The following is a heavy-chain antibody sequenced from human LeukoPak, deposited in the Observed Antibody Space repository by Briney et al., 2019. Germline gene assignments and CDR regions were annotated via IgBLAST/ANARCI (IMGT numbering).Heavy chain of an antibody. CDR2: IYYSGST. J-gene: IGHJ4*02. V-gene: IGHV4-59*01. CDR3: ASTIISSGWYWYFDY. Sequence: SETLSLTCTVSGGSISSYYWSWIRQPPGKGLEWIGYIYYSGSTNYNPSLKSRVTISVDTSKNQFSLKLSSVTAADTAVYYCASTIISSGWYWYFDYWGQGTLVTVSS. D-gene: IGHD6-19*01. CDR1: GGSISSYY.